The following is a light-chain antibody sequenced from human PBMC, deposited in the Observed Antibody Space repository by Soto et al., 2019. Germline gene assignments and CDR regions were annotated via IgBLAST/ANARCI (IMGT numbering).Light chain of an antibody. CDR3: QQFYSYPFI. V-gene: IGKV1-13*02. CDR2: DVS. J-gene: IGKJ5*01. CDR1: QDIRGA. Sequence: AIPLTQSPSSLSASVGDRVTITCRASQDIRGALAWYQQKPGKAPKILIYDVSSLQSGVPSRFGGSSSGTGFTLTISGPQPEDFANYYCQQFYSYPFIFGQGTRLDIK.